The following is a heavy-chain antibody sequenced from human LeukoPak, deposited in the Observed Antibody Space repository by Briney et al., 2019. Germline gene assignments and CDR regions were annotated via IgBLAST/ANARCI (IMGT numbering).Heavy chain of an antibody. D-gene: IGHD3-22*01. CDR3: ARAQYYDSTTAGGMDV. CDR2: IQQDGSEK. CDR1: GFTFSSFW. V-gene: IGHV3-7*01. Sequence: GGSLRLSCAASGFTFSSFWMTWVRQAPGKGLEWVANIQQDGSEKYYVDSVKGRFTISRDNAKNTLYLQMNSLRTEDTAVYYCARAQYYDSTTAGGMDVWGQGTTVTVSS. J-gene: IGHJ6*02.